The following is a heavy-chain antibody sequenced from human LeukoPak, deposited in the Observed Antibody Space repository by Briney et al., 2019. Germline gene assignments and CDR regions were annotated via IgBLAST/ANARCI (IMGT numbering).Heavy chain of an antibody. CDR2: ISRESRNI. CDR1: GFTFSSYS. V-gene: IGHV3-21*01. D-gene: IGHD3-16*01. J-gene: IGHJ4*02. Sequence: PGESLRLSCAASGFTFSSYSVNWVREAPGKGLGWVSSISRESRNIIYADSVKGRFTISRDNAKNSLYLQMNSLRAEDTAVYFCAASPPGGPIDYWGQGALVSVSS. CDR3: AASPPGGPIDY.